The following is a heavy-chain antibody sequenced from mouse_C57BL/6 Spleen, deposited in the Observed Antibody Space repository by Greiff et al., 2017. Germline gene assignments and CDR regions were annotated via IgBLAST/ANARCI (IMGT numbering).Heavy chain of an antibody. CDR2: IDPETGGT. V-gene: IGHV1-15*01. CDR3: TNRYGSSYEAY. J-gene: IGHJ3*01. D-gene: IGHD1-1*01. Sequence: VQLQQSGAELVRPGASVTLSCKASGYTFPDYELHWVKQTPVHGLAWIGAIDPETGGTAYNQKFKGKAILTADKSSSTAYMELRSLTSEDSAFYYCTNRYGSSYEAYWGQGTLVTGSA. CDR1: GYTFPDYE.